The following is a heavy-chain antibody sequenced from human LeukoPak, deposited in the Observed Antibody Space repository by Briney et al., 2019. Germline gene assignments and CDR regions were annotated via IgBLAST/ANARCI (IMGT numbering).Heavy chain of an antibody. V-gene: IGHV5-51*01. CDR2: IYPGDSNT. Sequence: GESLKISFKGSGYSFTSYWIGWLGQMPGKGLGGMGIIYPGDSNTRYSPSFQGQVTISADKSISTAYLQWSSLKASDTDMYYCARKSRRDGYNIDYWGQGTLVTVSS. CDR1: GYSFTSYW. CDR3: ARKSRRDGYNIDY. D-gene: IGHD5-24*01. J-gene: IGHJ4*02.